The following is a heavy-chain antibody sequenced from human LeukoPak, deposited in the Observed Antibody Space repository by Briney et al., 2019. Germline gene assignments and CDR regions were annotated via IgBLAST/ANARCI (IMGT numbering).Heavy chain of an antibody. D-gene: IGHD6-13*01. Sequence: PGGSLRLSCAASGFTFSSHAMSWVRQAPEKGLEWVAFIRYDGSNKYYADSVKGRFTISRDNSKNTLYLQMNSLRAEDTAVYYCANGWQQLFGGWGQGTLVTVSS. CDR2: IRYDGSNK. J-gene: IGHJ4*02. CDR1: GFTFSSHA. CDR3: ANGWQQLFGG. V-gene: IGHV3-30*02.